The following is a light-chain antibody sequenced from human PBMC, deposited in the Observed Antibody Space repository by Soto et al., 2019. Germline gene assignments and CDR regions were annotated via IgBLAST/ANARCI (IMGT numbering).Light chain of an antibody. J-gene: IGKJ3*01. CDR2: DAS. Sequence: DIPMTQSPSTLSASLGSRVTITCRASQSVRSWLAWYQQKPGRSPKLLIYDASSLEGGVPSRFSGSGFGTEFTLTVSSLQADDFAIYYCQQYSNYSFTFGPGTKVDMK. V-gene: IGKV1-5*01. CDR3: QQYSNYSFT. CDR1: QSVRSW.